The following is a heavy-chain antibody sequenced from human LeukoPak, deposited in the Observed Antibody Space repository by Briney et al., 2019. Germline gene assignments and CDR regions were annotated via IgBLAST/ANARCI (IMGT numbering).Heavy chain of an antibody. CDR3: ATAFGALHDAFDI. Sequence: GESLKISVKGSGSSFTSYWIGWVRRMPGKGLEWMGIIYPGDSDTRYSPSFQGQVTISADKSISTAYLQWSSLKASDTAMYYCATAFGALHDAFDIWGQGTMVTVSS. CDR1: GSSFTSYW. V-gene: IGHV5-51*01. J-gene: IGHJ3*02. CDR2: IYPGDSDT. D-gene: IGHD3-3*01.